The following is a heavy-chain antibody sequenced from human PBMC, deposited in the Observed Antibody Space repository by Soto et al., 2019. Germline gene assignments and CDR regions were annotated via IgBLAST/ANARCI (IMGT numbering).Heavy chain of an antibody. Sequence: ASVKVSCKASGYSFTGYYLHWVRQAPGQGLEWLGWINPNSGATNHAQNFQGRVTMTRDTSITTAYMDLSRLTSDDTAVYYCARDFVPTIGDFDNWGQGTLVTVSS. D-gene: IGHD5-12*01. CDR3: ARDFVPTIGDFDN. CDR1: GYSFTGYY. V-gene: IGHV1-2*02. J-gene: IGHJ4*02. CDR2: INPNSGAT.